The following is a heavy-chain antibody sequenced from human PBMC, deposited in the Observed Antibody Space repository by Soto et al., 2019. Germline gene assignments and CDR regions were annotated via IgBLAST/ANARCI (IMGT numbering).Heavy chain of an antibody. J-gene: IGHJ6*01. V-gene: IGHV1-2*04. D-gene: IGHD6-13*01. CDR1: GYTFTGYY. Sequence: ASVKVSCKASGYTFTGYYMHWVRQAPGQGLEWMGWINPNSGGTNYAQKFQGWVTMTRDTSISTAYMELSRLRSDDTAVYYCARSIAAPGNRFYYYGMEAWGQGTTVSVSS. CDR2: INPNSGGT. CDR3: ARSIAAPGNRFYYYGMEA.